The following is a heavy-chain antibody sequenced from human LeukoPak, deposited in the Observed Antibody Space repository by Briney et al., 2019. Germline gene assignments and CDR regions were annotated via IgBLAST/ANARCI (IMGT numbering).Heavy chain of an antibody. J-gene: IGHJ5*02. Sequence: SLRLSCAASGFTFDNYAMHWVRQAPGKGLEWVSGITWNGGIIGYADSVKGRFTISRDNPKNSLYLQMNSLRAEDMALYYCAKADSSGWGYWFDPWGQGTLVTVSS. D-gene: IGHD6-19*01. CDR2: ITWNGGII. CDR3: AKADSSGWGYWFDP. V-gene: IGHV3-9*03. CDR1: GFTFDNYA.